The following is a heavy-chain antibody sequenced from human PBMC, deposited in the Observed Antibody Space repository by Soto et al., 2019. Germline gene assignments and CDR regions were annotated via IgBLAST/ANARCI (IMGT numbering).Heavy chain of an antibody. CDR3: ARGPPFH. J-gene: IGHJ4*02. CDR1: GGSISGYY. Sequence: TLSLTCAVSGGSISGYYWSWIRQPPGKGLEWIGYIYHSGSTYYNPSLKSRVTISVDRSKNQFSLKLSSVTAADTAVYYCARGPPFHWGQGTLVTVSS. V-gene: IGHV4-30-2*01. CDR2: IYHSGST. D-gene: IGHD3-16*01.